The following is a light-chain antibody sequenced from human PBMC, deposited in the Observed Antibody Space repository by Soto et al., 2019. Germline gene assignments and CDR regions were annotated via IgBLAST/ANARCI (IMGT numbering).Light chain of an antibody. V-gene: IGLV2-23*01. CDR1: SSDVGSYNL. CDR3: CSYAGSSTLYV. Sequence: QSALTQPASVSGSPGQSITISCTGTSSDVGSYNLVSWYQQHPGKAPKLMIYEGSKRPSGVFNRFSGSKSGNTASLTISGVQAEDEDDYYCCSYAGSSTLYVFGTGTKLTVL. CDR2: EGS. J-gene: IGLJ1*01.